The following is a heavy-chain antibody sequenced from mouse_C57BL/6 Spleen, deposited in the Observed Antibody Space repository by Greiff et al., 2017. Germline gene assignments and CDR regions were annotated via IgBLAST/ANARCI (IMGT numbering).Heavy chain of an antibody. CDR1: GYTFTSYW. D-gene: IGHD2-12*01. V-gene: IGHV1-53*01. J-gene: IGHJ3*01. Sequence: QVQLQQPGTELVKPGASVKLSCKASGYTFTSYWMHWVKQRPGQGLEWIGNINPSNGGTNYNEKFKSKATLTVDKSSSTAYMQLSSLQSEDSAVYYCARLREEYFYAGGFAYWSQGTLFTVSA. CDR2: INPSNGGT. CDR3: ARLREEYFYAGGFAY.